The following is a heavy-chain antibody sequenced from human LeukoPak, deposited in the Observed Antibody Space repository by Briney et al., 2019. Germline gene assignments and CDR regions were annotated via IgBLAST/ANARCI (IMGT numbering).Heavy chain of an antibody. CDR2: IYYSGST. J-gene: IGHJ5*02. CDR3: ARSSGYSSSGGLNWFDT. D-gene: IGHD6-13*01. CDR1: GGSISSSSYY. V-gene: IGHV4-39*01. Sequence: SETLSLTYTVSGGSISSSSYYWGWIRQPPGKGLEWIGSIYYSGSTYYNPSLKSRVTISVDTSKNQFSLKLSSVTAADTAVYYCARSSGYSSSGGLNWFDTWGQGTLVTVSS.